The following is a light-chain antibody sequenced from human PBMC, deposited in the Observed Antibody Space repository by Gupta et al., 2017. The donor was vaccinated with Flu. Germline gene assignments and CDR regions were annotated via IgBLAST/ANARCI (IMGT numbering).Light chain of an antibody. CDR2: GAS. J-gene: IGKJ1*01. CDR1: QSVSSN. V-gene: IGKV3-15*01. CDR3: QQYNNWRTWT. Sequence: EIVMTQSPATLSVSPGERATLSCRASQSVSSNLAWYQQKPGQAPRLLIYGASTRDTGIPARFSGSGFGREFTLTISSRQSEDFAVYYCQQYNNWRTWTFGQGTKVEIK.